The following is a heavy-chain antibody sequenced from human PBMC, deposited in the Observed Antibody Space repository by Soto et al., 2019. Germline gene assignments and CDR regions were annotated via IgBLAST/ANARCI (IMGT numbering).Heavy chain of an antibody. J-gene: IGHJ6*03. CDR1: GGSFSGYY. CDR3: ARFVVAGGYSYYMDV. Sequence: NPSETLSLTCAVYGGSFSGYYWTWIRQPPGKGLEWIGEINQSGSTNYNPSLKSRLTISVDTSKNQFSLKLSSVTAADTAVYYCARFVVAGGYSYYMDVWDKGTTVTVSS. V-gene: IGHV4-34*01. CDR2: INQSGST. D-gene: IGHD2-15*01.